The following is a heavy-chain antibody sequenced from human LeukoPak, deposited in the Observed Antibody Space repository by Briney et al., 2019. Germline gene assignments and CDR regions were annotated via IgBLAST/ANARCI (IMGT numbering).Heavy chain of an antibody. D-gene: IGHD2-8*01. CDR3: AKQNVELMVFARSAFDI. CDR2: ISFDGSSK. Sequence: GGSLILSCVASGFTFNNYAIHWVRQAPGKGPEWVAVISFDGSSKNYADSVKGRFTISRDNSKNTLYLQMNSLRAEDTAVYYCAKQNVELMVFARSAFDIWGQGTMVTVSS. J-gene: IGHJ3*02. V-gene: IGHV3-30-3*02. CDR1: GFTFNNYA.